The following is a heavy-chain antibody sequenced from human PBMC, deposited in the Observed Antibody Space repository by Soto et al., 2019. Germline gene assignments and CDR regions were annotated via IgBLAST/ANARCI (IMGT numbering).Heavy chain of an antibody. Sequence: EMQLVESGRGLVKPGGSLRLSCAASGFTFSSYSMNWVRQAPGKGLEWVSSISSSSNYIYYADSVKGRFTISRDNAKNSLYLQMNSLRAEDTAVYYCARDLVGATIWGQGTLVTVSS. CDR2: ISSSSNYI. J-gene: IGHJ4*02. CDR3: ARDLVGATI. CDR1: GFTFSSYS. V-gene: IGHV3-21*01. D-gene: IGHD1-26*01.